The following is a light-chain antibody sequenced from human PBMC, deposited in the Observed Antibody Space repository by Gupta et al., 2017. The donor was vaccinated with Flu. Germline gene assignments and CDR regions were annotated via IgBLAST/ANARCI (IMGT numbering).Light chain of an antibody. CDR3: QTWGTGISV. J-gene: IGLJ3*02. CDR2: IKNDGSH. Sequence: QLTLTQSPSASASLGASVKLTCTLSSGHSTYAISWHQQPPGKGPRYLMKIKNDGSHTLGAGIPDRFSGSSSEADRYLTISNLQSEDEAVYYCQTWGTGISVFGGGTRLTVL. V-gene: IGLV4-69*01. CDR1: SGHSTYA.